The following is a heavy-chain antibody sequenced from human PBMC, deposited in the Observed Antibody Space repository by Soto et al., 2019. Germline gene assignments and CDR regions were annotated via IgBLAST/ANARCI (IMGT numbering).Heavy chain of an antibody. Sequence: EVQLVESGGGLVQPGGSLRLSCAASGFTFGSYSMNWVRQAPGKGLEWVSFILSSSGVIYYADSVKGRFTISRDNANNSLYLQMNSLRAEDTAVYYGARDLRAPLVATAMPYYMDVWGKGTTVTVSS. D-gene: IGHD2-21*02. CDR2: ILSSSGVI. CDR1: GFTFGSYS. J-gene: IGHJ6*03. CDR3: ARDLRAPLVATAMPYYMDV. V-gene: IGHV3-48*01.